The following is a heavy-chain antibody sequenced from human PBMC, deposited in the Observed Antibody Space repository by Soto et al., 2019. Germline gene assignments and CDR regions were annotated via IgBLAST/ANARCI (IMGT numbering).Heavy chain of an antibody. CDR2: ISGSGGST. CDR1: GFTFSSYA. Sequence: GGSLRLSCAASGFTFSSYAMIWVGQAPGKGLEWVSAISGSGGSTYYADSVKGRFTISRDNSENTLYLQMNSLRAEDTAVYYCAKDSPPIVVVPAAPFWGQGTLVTVSS. V-gene: IGHV3-23*01. J-gene: IGHJ4*02. CDR3: AKDSPPIVVVPAAPF. D-gene: IGHD2-2*01.